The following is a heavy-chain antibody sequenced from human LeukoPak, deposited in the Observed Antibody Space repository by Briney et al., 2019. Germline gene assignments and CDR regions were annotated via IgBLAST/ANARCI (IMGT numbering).Heavy chain of an antibody. J-gene: IGHJ5*02. Sequence: ASVKVSCKASGYTFTDYYIHWVRQAPGQGLEWMGWISPNSGGTNYAQKFQGRVTVTRDTSISTAYMELSRLTSDDTAVYYCARGVAAVGGRWFDPWGQGTLVTVSS. CDR2: ISPNSGGT. CDR3: ARGVAAVGGRWFDP. CDR1: GYTFTDYY. D-gene: IGHD6-13*01. V-gene: IGHV1-2*02.